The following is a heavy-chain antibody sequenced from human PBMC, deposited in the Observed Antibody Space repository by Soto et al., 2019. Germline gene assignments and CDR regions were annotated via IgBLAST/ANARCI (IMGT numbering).Heavy chain of an antibody. V-gene: IGHV2-5*02. CDR2: IYWDDDK. CDR1: GFSLSTSGVG. CDR3: AHSRITMVRGLSTDSNFDY. J-gene: IGHJ4*02. D-gene: IGHD3-10*01. Sequence: QITLKESGPTLVKPTQTLTLTCSFSGFSLSTSGVGVGWIRQPPGKALEWLALIYWDDDKRYNPSLKSRLTITKDTSKNQVVLTMTNMDPVDTATYCCAHSRITMVRGLSTDSNFDYWGQGTLVTVSS.